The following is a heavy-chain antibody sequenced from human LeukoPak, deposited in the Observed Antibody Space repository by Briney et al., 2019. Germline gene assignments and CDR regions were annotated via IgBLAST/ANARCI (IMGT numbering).Heavy chain of an antibody. V-gene: IGHV3-53*05. D-gene: IGHD6-19*01. J-gene: IGHJ5*02. CDR1: GLTVSCNY. CDR2: IYSGDSA. Sequence: AGGSLRLSCAASGLTVSCNYMNWVRQAPGKGLEWVSVIYSGDSAYYADSVKGRFTISRDNSKNTLHLQMNSLRAEDTAVYYCARDGYSSGPGGWFDPWGQGTLVTVSS. CDR3: ARDGYSSGPGGWFDP.